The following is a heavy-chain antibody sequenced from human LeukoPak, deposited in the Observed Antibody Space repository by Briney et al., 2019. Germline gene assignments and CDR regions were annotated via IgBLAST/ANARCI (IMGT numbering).Heavy chain of an antibody. Sequence: PSKPLSLTSTAPGASISGYYWSWIRKPPGKGLEWIGYIYYSGSTNYNPSLKSRVTISVDTSKNQFSLKLSSVTAADTAVYYCARYSGSYYFDYWGQGTLVTVSS. CDR1: GASISGYY. V-gene: IGHV4-59*01. D-gene: IGHD1-26*01. J-gene: IGHJ4*02. CDR3: ARYSGSYYFDY. CDR2: IYYSGST.